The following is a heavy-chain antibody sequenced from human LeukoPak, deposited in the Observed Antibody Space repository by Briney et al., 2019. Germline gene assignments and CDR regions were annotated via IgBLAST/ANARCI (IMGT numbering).Heavy chain of an antibody. CDR3: ARGEATSWGSIDP. J-gene: IGHJ5*02. CDR1: GFTFNSYA. D-gene: IGHD3-16*01. Sequence: QSGGSLRLSCAASGFTFNSYAMHWVRQVPGKGLEWVAVVSYDGTNKYYADSVKGRFTISRDNSKNTLYLQMDSLRVEDTALYYCARGEATSWGSIDPWGQGSLVTVSS. CDR2: VSYDGTNK. V-gene: IGHV3-30-3*01.